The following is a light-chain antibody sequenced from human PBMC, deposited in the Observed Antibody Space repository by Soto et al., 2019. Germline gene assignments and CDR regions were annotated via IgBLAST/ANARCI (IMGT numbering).Light chain of an antibody. CDR3: QQYNNWPFS. V-gene: IGKV3-15*01. J-gene: IGKJ5*01. CDR2: GAS. CDR1: QSISSW. Sequence: MTQSPSTLSASVGDRVTITCRASQSISSWLAWYQQKPGQAPSLLIYGASTRATGTPARFSGSGSGTEFTLTISSLQSEDFALYFCQQYNNWPFSFGPGTRLEI.